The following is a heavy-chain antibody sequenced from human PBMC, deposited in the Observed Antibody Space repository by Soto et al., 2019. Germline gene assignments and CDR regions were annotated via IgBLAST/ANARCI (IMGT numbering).Heavy chain of an antibody. CDR3: ARPYYGSGSYRDYYYYGMDV. Sequence: EVQLVESGGGLVKPGGSLRLSCTASGFTFSTYSMNWVRQAPGKGLEWVSSISSSSNYIYYADSVKGRFTISRDNAKNSLYLQMNSLRAEDTAVYYCARPYYGSGSYRDYYYYGMDVWDQGTTVTVSS. CDR1: GFTFSTYS. J-gene: IGHJ6*02. CDR2: ISSSSNYI. D-gene: IGHD3-10*01. V-gene: IGHV3-21*01.